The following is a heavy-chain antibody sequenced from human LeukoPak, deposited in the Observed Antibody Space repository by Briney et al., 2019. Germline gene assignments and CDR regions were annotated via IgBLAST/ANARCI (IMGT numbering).Heavy chain of an antibody. D-gene: IGHD2-15*01. CDR3: AKLPSEVAATPIDY. CDR2: IRYDGRIQ. J-gene: IGHJ4*02. V-gene: IGHV3-30*02. CDR1: GFTFSNSG. Sequence: GGSLRLSCAASGFTFSNSGMHWVRQAPGKGLEWVAFIRYDGRIQYYADSVKGRFTISRDNSKNTLYLQMNSLRAEDTAVYYCAKLPSEVAATPIDYWGQGTLVTVSS.